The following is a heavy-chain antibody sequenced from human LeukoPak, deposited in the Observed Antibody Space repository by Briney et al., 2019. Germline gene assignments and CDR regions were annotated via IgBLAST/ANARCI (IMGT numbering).Heavy chain of an antibody. V-gene: IGHV3-30-3*01. Sequence: GGSLRLSCAASGSTFSSYAMHWVRQAPGKGLEWVAVISYDGSNKYYADSVKGRFTISRDNSKNTLYLQMNSLRAEDTAVYYCARDSTPYDFWSGYYVGGWFDPWGQGTLVTVSS. D-gene: IGHD3-3*01. CDR2: ISYDGSNK. J-gene: IGHJ5*02. CDR1: GSTFSSYA. CDR3: ARDSTPYDFWSGYYVGGWFDP.